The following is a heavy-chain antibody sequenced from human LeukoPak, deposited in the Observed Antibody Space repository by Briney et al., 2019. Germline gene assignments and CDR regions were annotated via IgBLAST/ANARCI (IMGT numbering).Heavy chain of an antibody. Sequence: ASVKVSCKASGYTFTSYYMRWVRQAPGQGLEWMGIINPSGGSTSYAQKFQGRVTMTRDTSTSTVYMELSSLRSEDTAVYYCARDQGIGYSYGPPSGYWGQGTLVTVSS. CDR1: GYTFTSYY. J-gene: IGHJ4*02. D-gene: IGHD5-18*01. V-gene: IGHV1-46*01. CDR2: INPSGGST. CDR3: ARDQGIGYSYGPPSGY.